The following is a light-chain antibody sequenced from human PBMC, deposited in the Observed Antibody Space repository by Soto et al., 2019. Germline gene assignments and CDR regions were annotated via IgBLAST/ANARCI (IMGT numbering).Light chain of an antibody. Sequence: EIVLTQSPGTLSLSPGERATLSCRASQSVRDSHLAWYQQKPGQAPSLLIYETSSRATGIPDRFRGSGSGTEFDLTINRVEPEDVAMYFCQQYGSSPGTFGQGTKVEI. J-gene: IGKJ1*01. V-gene: IGKV3-20*01. CDR3: QQYGSSPGT. CDR2: ETS. CDR1: QSVRDSH.